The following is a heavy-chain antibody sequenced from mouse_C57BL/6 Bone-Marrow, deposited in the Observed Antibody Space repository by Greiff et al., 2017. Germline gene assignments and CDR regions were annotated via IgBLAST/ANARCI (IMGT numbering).Heavy chain of an antibody. CDR1: GFNIKNTY. V-gene: IGHV14-3*01. D-gene: IGHD1-1*01. Sequence: EVQLQESVAELVRPGASVKLSRTASGFNIKNTYMHWVKQRPEQGLEWIGRIDPANGNTKYAPKFQGKATITADTSSNTAYLQLSSLTSEDTAIYYCASYYGSSYYYAMDYWGQGTSVTVSS. J-gene: IGHJ4*01. CDR2: IDPANGNT. CDR3: ASYYGSSYYYAMDY.